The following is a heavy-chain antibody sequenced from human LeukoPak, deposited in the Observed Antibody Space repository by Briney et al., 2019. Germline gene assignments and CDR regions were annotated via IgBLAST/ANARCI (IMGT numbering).Heavy chain of an antibody. CDR3: ASPGRSSTSWYRYYYYGMDV. CDR2: IIPILGIA. D-gene: IGHD2-2*02. Sequence: SVKVSCKASGGTFSSYAISWVRQAPGRGLEWMGRIIPILGIANYAQKFLGRVTITADKSTSTAYMELSSLRSEDTAVYYCASPGRSSTSWYRYYYYGMDVWGQGTTVTVSS. V-gene: IGHV1-69*04. CDR1: GGTFSSYA. J-gene: IGHJ6*02.